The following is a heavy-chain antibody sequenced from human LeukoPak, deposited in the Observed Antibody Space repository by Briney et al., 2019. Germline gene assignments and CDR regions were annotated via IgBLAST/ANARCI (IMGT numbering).Heavy chain of an antibody. D-gene: IGHD4-11*01. Sequence: PGGSLRLSCAASGFTFSSYAMSWVRQAPGKGLEWVSAISGNGGNTYYADSVKGRFTISRDNSMNTLFLQINSLRAEDTAVYYCAEAPGYSNYRRYGMDVWGQGTTVTVSS. CDR1: GFTFSSYA. CDR3: AEAPGYSNYRRYGMDV. J-gene: IGHJ6*02. V-gene: IGHV3-23*01. CDR2: ISGNGGNT.